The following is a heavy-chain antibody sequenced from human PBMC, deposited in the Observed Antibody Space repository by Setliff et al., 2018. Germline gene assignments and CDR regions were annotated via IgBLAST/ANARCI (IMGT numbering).Heavy chain of an antibody. CDR2: INHSGST. J-gene: IGHJ4*02. CDR3: ARDPSSVAARPGY. CDR1: GASFSDYY. V-gene: IGHV4-34*01. Sequence: SETLSLTCTVYGASFSDYYWGWNRQPPGKGLEWIAEINHSGSTNYNPSLKRRVTISVDTTKNQFSLQLNSVTAADTAVYYCARDPSSVAARPGYWGQGTLVTVSS. D-gene: IGHD6-6*01.